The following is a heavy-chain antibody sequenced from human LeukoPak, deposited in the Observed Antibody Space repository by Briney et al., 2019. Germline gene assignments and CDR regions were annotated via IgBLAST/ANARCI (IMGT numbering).Heavy chain of an antibody. CDR1: GFTFRNYC. Sequence: GGSLRLSCAASGFTFRNYCMTWVRQAPGKGLGWVASIKQDESEKYFLDSVKGRFAISRDNAENSLYLQMNSLRAEDTAVYYCARVFYQDSGTSYRHLDYWGQGTLVTVSS. V-gene: IGHV3-7*01. CDR2: IKQDESEK. D-gene: IGHD3-22*01. CDR3: ARVFYQDSGTSYRHLDY. J-gene: IGHJ4*02.